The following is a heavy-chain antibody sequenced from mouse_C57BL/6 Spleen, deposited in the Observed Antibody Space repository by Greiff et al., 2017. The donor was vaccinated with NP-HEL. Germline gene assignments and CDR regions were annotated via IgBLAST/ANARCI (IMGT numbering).Heavy chain of an antibody. J-gene: IGHJ4*01. CDR3: ARETAQASYAMDY. D-gene: IGHD3-2*02. Sequence: QVQLQQSGAELVRPGTSVKVSCKASGYAFTNYLIEWVTQRPGQGLEWIGVINPGSGGTNYNEKFKGKATLTADKSSSTAYMQLSSLTSEDSAVYFCARETAQASYAMDYWGQGTSVTVSS. CDR2: INPGSGGT. CDR1: GYAFTNYL. V-gene: IGHV1-54*01.